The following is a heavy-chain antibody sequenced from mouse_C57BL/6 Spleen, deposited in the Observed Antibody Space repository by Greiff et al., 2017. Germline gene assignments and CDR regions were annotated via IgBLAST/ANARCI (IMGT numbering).Heavy chain of an antibody. CDR3: ARKGYGSSPYAMDY. J-gene: IGHJ4*01. D-gene: IGHD1-1*01. V-gene: IGHV1-69*01. CDR2: LNPSDSYP. Sequence: QVQLQQPGAELVMPGASVKLSCKASGYTFTSYWMHWVKQRPGQGLEWIGELNPSDSYPNYNQKFKGKSTLTVDKSSSTAYMQLSSRTSEDSAVYYCARKGYGSSPYAMDYWGQGTSVTVSS. CDR1: GYTFTSYW.